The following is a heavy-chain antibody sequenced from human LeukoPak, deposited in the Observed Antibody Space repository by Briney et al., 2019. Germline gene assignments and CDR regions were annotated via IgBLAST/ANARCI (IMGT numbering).Heavy chain of an antibody. J-gene: IGHJ4*02. Sequence: PGESLKISWERYGYSFANYWIGWVRQLPGKGMELMGIIYPDDSDTRYSPSFQGQVTISADRSMSTAYLQWSSLKASDTAIYYCARRAAEVELLDYWGQGTLVTVYS. CDR3: ARRAAEVELLDY. CDR2: IYPDDSDT. D-gene: IGHD1-26*01. V-gene: IGHV5-51*01. CDR1: GYSFANYW.